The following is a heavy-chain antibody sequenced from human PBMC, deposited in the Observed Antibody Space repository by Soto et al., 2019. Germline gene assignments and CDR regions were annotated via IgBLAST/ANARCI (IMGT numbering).Heavy chain of an antibody. Sequence: PTLVNPTQTLTLTCTSSGFSLSTSGMCVSWIRQPPGKALEWLALIDWDDDKYYSTSLKTRLTISKDTSKNQVALTMTNMDPVDTATYYCARTRITMVRGVIFAFDIWGQGTMVTVSS. CDR2: IDWDDDK. CDR3: ARTRITMVRGVIFAFDI. J-gene: IGHJ3*02. CDR1: GFSLSTSGMC. V-gene: IGHV2-70*01. D-gene: IGHD3-10*01.